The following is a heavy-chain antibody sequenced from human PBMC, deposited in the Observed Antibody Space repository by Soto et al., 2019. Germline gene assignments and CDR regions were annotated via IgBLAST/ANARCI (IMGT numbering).Heavy chain of an antibody. CDR3: AKEVDYDILTGYLY. D-gene: IGHD3-9*01. CDR1: GFTFSSYA. Sequence: LRLSCAASGFTFSSYAMSWVRQAPGKGLEWVSAISGSGGSTYYADSVKGRFTISRDNSKNTLYLQMNSLRAEDTAVYYCAKEVDYDILTGYLYWGQGTLVTVSS. CDR2: ISGSGGST. V-gene: IGHV3-23*01. J-gene: IGHJ4*02.